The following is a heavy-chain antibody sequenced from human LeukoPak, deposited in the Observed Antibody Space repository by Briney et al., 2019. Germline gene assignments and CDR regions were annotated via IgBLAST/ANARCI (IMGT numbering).Heavy chain of an antibody. CDR3: ARDREGYYDILTGYYGVGAFDI. Sequence: GASVKVSCKASGYTFTGYYMHWVRQAPGQGLEWMGWINPNSGGTNYAQKFQGRVTMTRDTSISTAYMELSRLRSDDTASYYCARDREGYYDILTGYYGVGAFDIWGQGTMVTVSS. V-gene: IGHV1-2*02. D-gene: IGHD3-9*01. CDR2: INPNSGGT. J-gene: IGHJ3*02. CDR1: GYTFTGYY.